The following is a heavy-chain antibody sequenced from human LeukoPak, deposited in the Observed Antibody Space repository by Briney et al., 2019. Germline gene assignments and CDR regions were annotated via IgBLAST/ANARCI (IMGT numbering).Heavy chain of an antibody. CDR2: IYYSGST. V-gene: IGHV4-39*07. CDR1: GGSISSSSYY. D-gene: IGHD2-15*01. CDR3: ARAKVVAATRHAFDI. Sequence: SETLSLTCTVSGGSISSSSYYWGWIRQPPGKGLEWIGSIYYSGSTYYNPSLKSRVTISVDTSKNQFSLKLSSVTAADTAVYYCARAKVVAATRHAFDIWGQGTMVTVSS. J-gene: IGHJ3*02.